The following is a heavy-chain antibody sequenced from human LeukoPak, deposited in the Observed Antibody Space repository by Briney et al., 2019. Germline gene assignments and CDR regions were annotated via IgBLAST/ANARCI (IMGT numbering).Heavy chain of an antibody. V-gene: IGHV4-30-4*01. CDR1: GGSISSGDYY. J-gene: IGHJ5*02. D-gene: IGHD3-22*01. CDR2: IYYSGST. Sequence: PSQTLSLTCTVSGGSISSGDYYWSWIRQPPGKGLEWIGYIYYSGSTYYNPSLKSRVNISVDTSKNQFSLKLSSVTAADTAVYYCARDRYYYDSSGYYSNWFDPWGQGTLVTVSS. CDR3: ARDRYYYDSSGYYSNWFDP.